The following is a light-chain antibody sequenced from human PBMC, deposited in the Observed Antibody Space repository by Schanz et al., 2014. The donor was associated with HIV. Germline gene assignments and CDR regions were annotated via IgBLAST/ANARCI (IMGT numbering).Light chain of an antibody. CDR2: DVT. J-gene: IGLJ1*01. Sequence: QSALTQPASVSGSPGQSISISCTGTSGDVGSYNYVSWYQQHPGKAPKLMIYDVTNRPSGVPDRFSASKSGTSASLAITGLQAEDEADYYCHSYDHSLSGSSVFGTGTKLTVL. CDR1: SGDVGSYNY. CDR3: HSYDHSLSGSSV. V-gene: IGLV2-14*03.